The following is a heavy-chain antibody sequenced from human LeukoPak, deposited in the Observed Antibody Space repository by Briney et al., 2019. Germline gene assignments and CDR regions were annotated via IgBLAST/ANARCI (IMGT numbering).Heavy chain of an antibody. CDR3: ARLQSPRAYALDV. V-gene: IGHV4-59*08. D-gene: IGHD4-11*01. CDR2: IYYSGST. CDR1: GGSISSYY. J-gene: IGHJ6*02. Sequence: SETLSLTCTVSGGSISSYYWSWIRRPPGKGLEWIGYIYYSGSTNYNPSLKSRVTISVDTSKNQFSLKLSSVTAADTAVYYCARLQSPRAYALDVWGQGTTVTVSS.